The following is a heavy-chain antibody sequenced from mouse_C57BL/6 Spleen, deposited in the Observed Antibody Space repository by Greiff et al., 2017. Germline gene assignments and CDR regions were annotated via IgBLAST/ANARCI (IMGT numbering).Heavy chain of an antibody. D-gene: IGHD2-13*01. Sequence: QVQLQQPGAELVKPGASVKLSCKASGYTFTSYGMRWVKQRTGQGLEWIGVIYPNSGSTYYNEKFKSKATLTVDKSSSTAYMELSSLTSEDSAVXYCDYGDSAKNYWGQGTSVTVSS. V-gene: IGHV1-64*01. J-gene: IGHJ4*01. CDR1: GYTFTSYG. CDR2: IYPNSGST. CDR3: DYGDSAKNY.